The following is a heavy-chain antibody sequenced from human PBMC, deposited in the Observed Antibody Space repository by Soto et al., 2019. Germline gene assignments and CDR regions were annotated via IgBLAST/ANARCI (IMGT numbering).Heavy chain of an antibody. CDR2: ISYDGSNK. Sequence: GGSLRLSCAASGFTFSSYAMHWVRQAPGKGLEWVAVISYDGSNKYYADSMKGRFTISRDNSKNTLYLQMNSLRAEDTAVYYCARSDTYYYGSGSYLWGQGTLVTVSS. D-gene: IGHD3-10*01. CDR1: GFTFSSYA. CDR3: ARSDTYYYGSGSYL. J-gene: IGHJ4*02. V-gene: IGHV3-30-3*01.